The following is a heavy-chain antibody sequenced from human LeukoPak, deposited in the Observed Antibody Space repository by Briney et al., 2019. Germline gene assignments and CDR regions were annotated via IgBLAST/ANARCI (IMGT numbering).Heavy chain of an antibody. CDR2: ISYDGSNK. V-gene: IGHV3-30-3*01. CDR1: GVTLSTSA. D-gene: IGHD2-15*01. CDR3: ARDSGADGRYSYLTY. Sequence: GGSLRLSCAASGVTLSTSAMYCGRQAPGKGLEWVALISYDGSNKYYADSVKGRFTISRDNSKNTLYLQMNSLRAEDTAVYYCARDSGADGRYSYLTYWGQGTLVTVSS. J-gene: IGHJ4*02.